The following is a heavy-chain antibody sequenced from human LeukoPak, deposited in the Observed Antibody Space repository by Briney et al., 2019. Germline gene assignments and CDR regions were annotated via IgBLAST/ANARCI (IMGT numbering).Heavy chain of an antibody. J-gene: IGHJ4*02. CDR2: IYTSGST. D-gene: IGHD2-2*02. V-gene: IGHV4-4*07. Sequence: SETLSLTCTVSGGSISSYYWSWIRQPAGKGLEWIGRIYTSGSTNYNPSLKSRVSMSLDTSKNQFSLKMSSVTAADTAVYYCARSHPLYCSSTSCYMKYYFDYWGQGTLVTVSS. CDR1: GGSISSYY. CDR3: ARSHPLYCSSTSCYMKYYFDY.